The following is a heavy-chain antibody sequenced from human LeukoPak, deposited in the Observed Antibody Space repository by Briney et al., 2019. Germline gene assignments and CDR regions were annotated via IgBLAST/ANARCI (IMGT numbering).Heavy chain of an antibody. V-gene: IGHV3-43*01. J-gene: IGHJ6*03. CDR1: GFTFDDYT. Sequence: GGSLRLSCAASGFTFDDYTMHWVRQAPGKGLEWVSLISWDGGDTYYADSVKGRFTISRDNSKNSLYLQMNSLKTEDTAVYYCKVDYYGSGRHTNYYYYYYMDVWGKGTTVTISS. CDR3: KVDYYGSGRHTNYYYYYYMDV. CDR2: ISWDGGDT. D-gene: IGHD3-10*01.